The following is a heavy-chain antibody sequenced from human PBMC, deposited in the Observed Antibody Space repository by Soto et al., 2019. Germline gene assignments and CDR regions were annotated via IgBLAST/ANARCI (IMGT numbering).Heavy chain of an antibody. J-gene: IGHJ6*03. CDR2: IYPGDSDT. CDR3: ARIRRSYYYYMDV. D-gene: IGHD3-16*01. V-gene: IGHV5-51*01. Sequence: PWESLKISCKGSGYSFTSYWIGWVRPMPGKGMEWMGIIYPGDSDTRYSPSFQGQVTISADKSISTAYLQWSSLKASDTAMYYCARIRRSYYYYMDVWGKGTTVTVSS. CDR1: GYSFTSYW.